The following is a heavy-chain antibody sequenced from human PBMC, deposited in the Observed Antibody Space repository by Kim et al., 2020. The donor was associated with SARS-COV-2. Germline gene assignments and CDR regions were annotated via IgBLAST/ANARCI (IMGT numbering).Heavy chain of an antibody. V-gene: IGHV3-15*01. CDR2: IKSKTDGGTT. CDR1: GFTFSNAW. Sequence: GGSLRLSCAASGFTFSNAWMSWVRQAPGKGLEWVGRIKSKTDGGTTDYAARVKGRFTISREDSKNTLYLQMNSLKTEDTAVYYCTTDASLLWFGELARRDYWGQGTLGTVTS. J-gene: IGHJ4*02. CDR3: TTDASLLWFGELARRDY. D-gene: IGHD3-10*01.